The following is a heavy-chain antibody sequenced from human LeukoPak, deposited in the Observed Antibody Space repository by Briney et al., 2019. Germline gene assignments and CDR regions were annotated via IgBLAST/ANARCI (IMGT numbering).Heavy chain of an antibody. CDR2: IKQDGSEK. D-gene: IGHD6-13*01. J-gene: IGHJ4*02. CDR1: GFTFSSYW. CDR3: ARDDTYSSSWYYFDY. V-gene: IGHV3-7*01. Sequence: GGSLRLSCAASGFTFSSYWMSWVRQAPGKGLEWVANIKQDGSEKYYVDSVKGRFTISRDNAKNSLYLQMNSLRAEDTAVYYCARDDTYSSSWYYFDYWGQGTLVTVSP.